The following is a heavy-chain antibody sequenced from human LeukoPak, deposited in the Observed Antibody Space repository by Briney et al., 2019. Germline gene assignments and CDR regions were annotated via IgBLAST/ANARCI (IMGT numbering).Heavy chain of an antibody. V-gene: IGHV1-2*02. Sequence: GASVKVSCKASGYTFTGYYMHWVRQAPGQGLEWMGWINPNSGGTNYAQKFQGRVTMTRDTSISTAYMELSRLRSDDTAVYYCAKARFLQWSDALHIRGQGTMVTVSS. CDR1: GYTFTGYY. CDR3: AKARFLQWSDALHI. D-gene: IGHD3-3*01. J-gene: IGHJ3*02. CDR2: INPNSGGT.